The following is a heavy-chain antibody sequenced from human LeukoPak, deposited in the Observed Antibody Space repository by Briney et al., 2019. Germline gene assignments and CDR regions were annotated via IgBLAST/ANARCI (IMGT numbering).Heavy chain of an antibody. Sequence: GESLKISCKGSGYSFTSYWIGWMRQMPGKGLEWMGIIYPGDSDTRYSPSFQGQVTISADKSISTAYLQWSSLKASDTAMYYCASVPYDSSGYFNYWGQGTLVTVSS. CDR1: GYSFTSYW. CDR3: ASVPYDSSGYFNY. D-gene: IGHD3-22*01. V-gene: IGHV5-51*01. J-gene: IGHJ4*02. CDR2: IYPGDSDT.